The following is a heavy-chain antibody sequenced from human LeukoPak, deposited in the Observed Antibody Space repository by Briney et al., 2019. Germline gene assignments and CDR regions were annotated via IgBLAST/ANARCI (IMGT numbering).Heavy chain of an antibody. Sequence: GGSLRLSCAASGFTFSRYGMHWVRQAPGKGLEWVAFISFDGSNDFYRDSVKGRFSISRDNSKNTPYLQMNDLTVDDAAVFYCARAASTMVTGGGMDVWGPGTTVTVSS. CDR1: GFTFSRYG. CDR3: ARAASTMVTGGGMDV. CDR2: ISFDGSND. V-gene: IGHV3-30*06. D-gene: IGHD5-18*01. J-gene: IGHJ6*02.